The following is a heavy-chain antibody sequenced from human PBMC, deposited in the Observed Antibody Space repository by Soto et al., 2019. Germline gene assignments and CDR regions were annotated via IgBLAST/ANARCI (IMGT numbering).Heavy chain of an antibody. CDR3: ANDHEVGFYDSSGYPSDY. Sequence: PGGSLRLSCAASGFTFGGYAMSWVRQAPGKGLEWVSAISGSGGSTYYADSVKGRFTISRDNSKNTLYLQMNSLRAEDTAVYYCANDHEVGFYDSSGYPSDYWGQGTLVTVSS. CDR1: GFTFGGYA. V-gene: IGHV3-23*01. CDR2: ISGSGGST. J-gene: IGHJ4*02. D-gene: IGHD3-22*01.